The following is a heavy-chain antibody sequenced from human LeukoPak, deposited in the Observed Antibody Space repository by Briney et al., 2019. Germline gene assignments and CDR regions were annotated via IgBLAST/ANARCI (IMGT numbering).Heavy chain of an antibody. CDR1: GFTFRNYA. CDR3: VRGGIQVSGIDAFDI. D-gene: IGHD5/OR15-5a*01. Sequence: GGPLRLSCAASGFTFRNYARYGVRHFQGRGLEWVSAIGIADDTHYPDSVKGRFTISRENAKNSLYLQMNSLRDGDTAVYYCVRGGIQVSGIDAFDIWGQGTMVTVSS. CDR2: IGIADDT. J-gene: IGHJ3*02. V-gene: IGHV3-13*01.